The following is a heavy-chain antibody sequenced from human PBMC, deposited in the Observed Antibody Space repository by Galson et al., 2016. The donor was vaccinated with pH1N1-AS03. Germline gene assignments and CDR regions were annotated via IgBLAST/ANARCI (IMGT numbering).Heavy chain of an antibody. D-gene: IGHD2-8*02. Sequence: LSLTCSVSGGSLKNKYWSWIRQTPEKGLEWIGQIYHSGSTKFNPSLQSRVTISVDMSKKQFSLGLRSVTAADTAVYFCARQGCTGSSCYSYFDSWGQGTQVIVSS. CDR1: GGSLKNKY. V-gene: IGHV4-59*08. J-gene: IGHJ4*02. CDR2: IYHSGST. CDR3: ARQGCTGSSCYSYFDS.